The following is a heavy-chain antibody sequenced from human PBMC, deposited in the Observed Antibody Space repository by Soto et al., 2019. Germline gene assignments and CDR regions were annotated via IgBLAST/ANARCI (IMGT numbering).Heavy chain of an antibody. J-gene: IGHJ4*02. V-gene: IGHV5-51*01. CDR3: ARHPLSHGSGRSFDY. CDR2: IYPGDPDT. Sequence: PGESLKISCKGSGYSFTSYWIGWVCQMPGKGLEWMGIIYPGDPDTRYSPSFQGQVTISADKSISTAYLQWSSLKASDTAMYYCARHPLSHGSGRSFDYWGRGTLVTVSS. CDR1: GYSFTSYW. D-gene: IGHD3-10*01.